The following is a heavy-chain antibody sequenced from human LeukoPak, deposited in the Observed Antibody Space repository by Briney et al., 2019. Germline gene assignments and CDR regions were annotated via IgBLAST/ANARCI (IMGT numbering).Heavy chain of an antibody. J-gene: IGHJ4*02. CDR2: ISYDGSNK. CDR1: GFTVSSNY. CDR3: ARDLLPGQYYFDY. Sequence: PGGSLRLSCAASGFTVSSNYMSWVRQAPGKGLEWVAVISYDGSNKYYADSVKGRFTISRDNSKNTPYLQMNSLRAEDTAVYYCARDLLPGQYYFDYWGQGTLVTVSS. D-gene: IGHD2-15*01. V-gene: IGHV3-30-3*01.